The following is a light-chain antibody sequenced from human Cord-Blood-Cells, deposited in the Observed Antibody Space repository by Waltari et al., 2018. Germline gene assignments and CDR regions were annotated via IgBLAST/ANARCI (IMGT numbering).Light chain of an antibody. J-gene: IGLJ3*02. CDR3: SSYTSSSTWV. Sequence: QSALTQPASVSGSPGQSIPIPCTGTSTGVGGSNYVSWYQQHPAKAPNLRIYDVSNRASGVSNRFAGSKSGNTASLTISGLQAEYEADYYCSSYTSSSTWVFGGGTKLTVL. V-gene: IGLV2-14*03. CDR1: STGVGGSNY. CDR2: DVS.